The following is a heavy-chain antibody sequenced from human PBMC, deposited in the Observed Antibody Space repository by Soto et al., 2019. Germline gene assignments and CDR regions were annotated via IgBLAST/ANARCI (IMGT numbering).Heavy chain of an antibody. J-gene: IGHJ5*01. CDR2: IKQDGSEK. CDR1: GFTFSNYW. D-gene: IGHD2-21*01. CDR3: ARDPRGHYSFDS. Sequence: GGSLRLSCAASGFTFSNYWMTWVRQAPGKGLEWVANIKQDGSEKYYVDSVKGRFIISRDNAKNSLFLQMSSLRADDTAVYYCARDPRGHYSFDSWGQGTLVTVSS. V-gene: IGHV3-7*03.